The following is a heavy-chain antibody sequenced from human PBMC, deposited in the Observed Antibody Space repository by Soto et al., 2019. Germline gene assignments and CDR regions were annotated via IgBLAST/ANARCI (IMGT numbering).Heavy chain of an antibody. Sequence: ASVKVSCKASGYTFTSYGISWVRQAPGQGLEWMGWISAYNGNTNYAQKLQGRVTMTTDTSTSTAYMELRSLRSDDTAVYYCARDCSGGSCYGGIDYWGQGTLVTVSS. CDR2: ISAYNGNT. D-gene: IGHD2-15*01. J-gene: IGHJ4*02. V-gene: IGHV1-18*01. CDR3: ARDCSGGSCYGGIDY. CDR1: GYTFTSYG.